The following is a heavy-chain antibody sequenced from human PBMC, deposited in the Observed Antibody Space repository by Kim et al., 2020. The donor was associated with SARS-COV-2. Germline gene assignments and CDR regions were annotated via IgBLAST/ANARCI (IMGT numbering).Heavy chain of an antibody. D-gene: IGHD5-18*01. CDR3: ARGYGGAGVNY. J-gene: IGHJ4*02. V-gene: IGHV4-39*07. Sequence: SETLSLTCTVSGGSISSSSYYWGWIRQPPGKGLEWIGSIYYSGSTYYNPSLKSRVTISVDTSKNQFSLKLSSVTAADTAVYYCARGYGGAGVNYWGQGTLVTVSS. CDR2: IYYSGST. CDR1: GGSISSSSYY.